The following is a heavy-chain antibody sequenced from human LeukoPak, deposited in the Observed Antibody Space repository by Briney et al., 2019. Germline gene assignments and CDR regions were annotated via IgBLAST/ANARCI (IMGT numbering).Heavy chain of an antibody. CDR3: ARELNGAFDP. D-gene: IGHD1-1*01. CDR2: MSTSDSPI. CDR1: GFTFSDYY. V-gene: IGHV3-11*04. Sequence: GGSLSLSCAASGFTFSDYYMSWIRPAPGKGLEWVSYMSTSDSPIYYTDSVKGRFTISRDNAKNSLYLQMNSLRASGTAVYYCARELNGAFDPWGQGTLVTVSS. J-gene: IGHJ5*02.